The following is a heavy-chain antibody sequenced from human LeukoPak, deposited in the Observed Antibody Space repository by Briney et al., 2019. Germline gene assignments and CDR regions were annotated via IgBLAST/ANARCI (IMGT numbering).Heavy chain of an antibody. Sequence: SVKVSCKASGGTFSSYAISWVRQAPGQGLEWMGGIIPIFGTANYAQKFQGRVTITADESTSTAYMELSSLRSEDTAVYYCARDQYYYGSGSYYRWGQGTLVTVSS. CDR3: ARDQYYYGSGSYYR. CDR1: GGTFSSYA. J-gene: IGHJ4*02. CDR2: IIPIFGTA. V-gene: IGHV1-69*13. D-gene: IGHD3-10*01.